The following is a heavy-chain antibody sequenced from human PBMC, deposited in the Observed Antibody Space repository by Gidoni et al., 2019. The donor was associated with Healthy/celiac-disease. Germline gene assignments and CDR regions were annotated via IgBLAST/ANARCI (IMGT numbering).Heavy chain of an antibody. CDR2: IIPIFGIA. J-gene: IGHJ5*02. CDR1: GGPFSSYA. CDR3: ATLAAADRNNWFDP. D-gene: IGHD6-13*01. Sequence: QVQLVQSGAEVKKPGSSVKVSCKASGGPFSSYAISWVRQAPGQGLEWMGRIIPIFGIANYAQKFQGRVTITADKSTSTAYMELSSLRSEDTAVYYCATLAAADRNNWFDPWGQGTLVTVSS. V-gene: IGHV1-69*04.